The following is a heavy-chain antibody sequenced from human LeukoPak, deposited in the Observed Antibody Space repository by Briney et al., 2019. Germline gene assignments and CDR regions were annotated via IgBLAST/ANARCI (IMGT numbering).Heavy chain of an antibody. V-gene: IGHV4-39*07. CDR2: IYYSGST. CDR1: GGSISSSSYY. D-gene: IGHD1-26*01. Sequence: SETLSLTCTVSGGSISSSSYYWGWIRQPPGKGLEWIGSIYYSGSTYYNPSLKSRVTISVDTSKNQFSLKLSSVTAADTAVYYCARVIVGATIFATPLFDHWGQGTLVTVSS. J-gene: IGHJ4*02. CDR3: ARVIVGATIFATPLFDH.